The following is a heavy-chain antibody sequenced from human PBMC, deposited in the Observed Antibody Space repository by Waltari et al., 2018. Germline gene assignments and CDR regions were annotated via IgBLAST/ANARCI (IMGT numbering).Heavy chain of an antibody. CDR1: GFTFGTAW. Sequence: EVQLVESGGGLVKPGGSLRLSCAASGFTFGTAWMSWVRQAPGKGLEWVGRIKSKTDGGTTDYAAPVKGRFTISRDDSKNTLYLQMNSLKTEDTAVYNCAAAAHYYGMDVWGQGTTVTVSS. J-gene: IGHJ6*02. D-gene: IGHD6-25*01. V-gene: IGHV3-15*01. CDR3: AAAAHYYGMDV. CDR2: IKSKTDGGTT.